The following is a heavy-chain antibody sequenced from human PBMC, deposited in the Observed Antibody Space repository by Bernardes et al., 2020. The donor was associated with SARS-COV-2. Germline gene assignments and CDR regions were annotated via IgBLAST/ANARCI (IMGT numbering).Heavy chain of an antibody. D-gene: IGHD1-26*01. CDR2: IHYRGST. Sequence: SETLSLTCTVSGGSISSSSYYWGWIRQPPGKGLEWIGSIHYRGSTYDNPSLKSRATISVDTSKNQFSLRLDSVTAADTAVYYCARAIYVIKAGALHYFDSWGQGAPVIVSS. CDR1: GGSISSSSYY. CDR3: ARAIYVIKAGALHYFDS. V-gene: IGHV4-39*01. J-gene: IGHJ4*02.